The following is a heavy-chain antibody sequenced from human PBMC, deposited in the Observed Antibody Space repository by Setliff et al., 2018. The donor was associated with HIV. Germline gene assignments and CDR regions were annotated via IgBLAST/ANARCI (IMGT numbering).Heavy chain of an antibody. CDR1: GGSISSSSYY. Sequence: ASETLSLTCTVSGGSISSSSYYWGWIRQPPEKGLEWIGSIYYTGITYYNPSLKSRVTISVDTSKNQFSLKLSSVTAADTAVYYCAREGKGGTCYDIDYWGQGTVVTVSS. J-gene: IGHJ4*02. CDR3: AREGKGGTCYDIDY. V-gene: IGHV4-39*07. D-gene: IGHD2-15*01. CDR2: IYYTGIT.